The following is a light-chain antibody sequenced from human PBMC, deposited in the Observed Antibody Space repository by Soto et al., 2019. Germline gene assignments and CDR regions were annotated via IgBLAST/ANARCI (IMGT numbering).Light chain of an antibody. Sequence: EIVLTQSPGTLSLSLGERATLSCRASQSVSSSYLAWYQQKPGQTPRLLIYGASSRATGIPDRFSGSGSGTDFTLTISRLEPEDFAVYYCQQYDNSPTFGPGTKVDIK. V-gene: IGKV3-20*01. CDR3: QQYDNSPT. CDR1: QSVSSSY. J-gene: IGKJ3*01. CDR2: GAS.